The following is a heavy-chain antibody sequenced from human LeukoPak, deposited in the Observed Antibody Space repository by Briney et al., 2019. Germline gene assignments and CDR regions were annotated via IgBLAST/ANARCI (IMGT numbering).Heavy chain of an antibody. Sequence: GGSLRLSCAASGFTFTNFAMHWVRQAPGKGLEWVAVMSNDERNKYYADSVKGRFTISRDNSNSMVYLHMTSLRLEDTALYYWASPTPRGDGKNPGDYWGQGSLVIVSS. CDR1: GFTFTNFA. J-gene: IGHJ4*02. D-gene: IGHD5-24*01. CDR3: ASPTPRGDGKNPGDY. V-gene: IGHV3-30*04. CDR2: MSNDERNK.